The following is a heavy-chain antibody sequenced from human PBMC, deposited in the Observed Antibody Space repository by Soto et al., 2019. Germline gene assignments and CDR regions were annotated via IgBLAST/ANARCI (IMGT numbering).Heavy chain of an antibody. CDR1: GFSLSNARMG. CDR3: ARIKKAARPPWEAY. D-gene: IGHD6-6*01. V-gene: IGHV2-26*01. Sequence: SGPTLVKPTETVTLTCTVCGFSLSNARMGVSWIRQPPGKALEWLAHIFSNDEKSYSTSLKSRLTISKDTSKSQVVLTMTNKDPVNTATYSCARIKKAARPPWEAYGGQGTLVTVSS. CDR2: IFSNDEK. J-gene: IGHJ4*02.